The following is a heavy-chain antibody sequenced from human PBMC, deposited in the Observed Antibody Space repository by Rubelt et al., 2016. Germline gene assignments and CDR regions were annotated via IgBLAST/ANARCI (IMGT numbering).Heavy chain of an antibody. Sequence: QVQLVQSGAEVKKPGASVKVSCKASGYTFTGYYMHWVRQAPGQGLEWMGWINPNSGGTNYRRKLQGRVTMTTDTSTSTAYMELRSLRSDDTAVYYCARRDGYNWDDAFDIWGQGTMVTVSS. J-gene: IGHJ3*02. CDR1: GYTFTGYY. D-gene: IGHD5-24*01. CDR2: INPNSGGT. V-gene: IGHV1-2*02. CDR3: ARRDGYNWDDAFDI.